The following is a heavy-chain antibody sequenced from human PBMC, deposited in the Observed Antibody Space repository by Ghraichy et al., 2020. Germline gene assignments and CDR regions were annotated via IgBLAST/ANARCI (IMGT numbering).Heavy chain of an antibody. D-gene: IGHD2-15*01. CDR2: IYYSGST. CDR1: GGSISSSRYF. Sequence: SETLSLTCSVSGGSISSSRYFWGWIRQPPGKGLEWIGTIYYSGSTYYNPSLKSRVTISVDTSKNQFSLKLRSVTAADTAVYYCARHDYCSGGNCVLSHSDYGMDVSGQGTSVTVSS. CDR3: ARHDYCSGGNCVLSHSDYGMDV. J-gene: IGHJ6*02. V-gene: IGHV4-39*01.